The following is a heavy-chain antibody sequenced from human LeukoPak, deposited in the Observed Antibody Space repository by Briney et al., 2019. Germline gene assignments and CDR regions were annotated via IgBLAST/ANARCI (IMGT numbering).Heavy chain of an antibody. V-gene: IGHV3-21*01. CDR2: ITSSSSDI. Sequence: GGSLRLSCVASEFVFSSHAMIWVRQAPGEGLEWISSITSSSSDIFYADSVRGRFTISRDNANNALHLQMNSLRAEDTAVYYCARVFWETVNTGYYSDFWGQGTLVTVSS. D-gene: IGHD3-22*01. CDR3: ARVFWETVNTGYYSDF. CDR1: EFVFSSHA. J-gene: IGHJ4*02.